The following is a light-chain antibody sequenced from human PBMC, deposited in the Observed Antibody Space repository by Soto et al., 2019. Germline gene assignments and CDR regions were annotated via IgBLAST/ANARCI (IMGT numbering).Light chain of an antibody. J-gene: IGKJ5*01. CDR3: QHRSNWSIP. V-gene: IGKV3-11*01. Sequence: EIVLTQSPATLSLSPGERATLSCRASQSISTYLAWYQQKPGQSPRLLIYDASIRATGIPATFSGSGSGTDFTLTISSLEPEDFAVYYCQHRSNWSIPFGQGTRLEIK. CDR2: DAS. CDR1: QSISTY.